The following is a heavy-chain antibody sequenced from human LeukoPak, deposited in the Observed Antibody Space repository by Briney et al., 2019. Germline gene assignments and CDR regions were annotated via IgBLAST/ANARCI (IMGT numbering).Heavy chain of an antibody. V-gene: IGHV4-34*01. CDR2: INHSGST. J-gene: IGHJ4*02. Sequence: SETLSLTCAVYGGSFSGYYWNWIRQPPGKGLEWMGEINHSGSTNYNPSLKNRVTISVDTFKNQFSLKLSSVTGADTAVYYCGRARRRKLDYWGRGTLVTVSS. CDR3: GRARRRKLDY. CDR1: GGSFSGYY.